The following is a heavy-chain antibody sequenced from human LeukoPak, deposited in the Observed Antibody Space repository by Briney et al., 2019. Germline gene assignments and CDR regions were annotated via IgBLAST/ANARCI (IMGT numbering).Heavy chain of an antibody. V-gene: IGHV4-59*01. Sequence: SETLSLTCTVSGGSMSRYYWSWIRQPPGKGLEWIGYIFYSGSTDRNPALKSRVTISVDTSKNQFSLKLTSVTAADTAIYYCARDSSSGWYEKYYAMDVWAQGTTVTVSS. CDR2: IFYSGST. CDR3: ARDSSSGWYEKYYAMDV. J-gene: IGHJ6*01. CDR1: GGSMSRYY. D-gene: IGHD6-19*01.